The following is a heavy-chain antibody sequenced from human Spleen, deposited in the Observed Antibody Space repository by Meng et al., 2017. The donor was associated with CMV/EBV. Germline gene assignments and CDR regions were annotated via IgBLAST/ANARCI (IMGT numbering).Heavy chain of an antibody. J-gene: IGHJ5*01. D-gene: IGHD2-2*01. Sequence: GYISGGDYYWSWVRQPPGKGLEWIGYIYYNGNTFYNPSLKSRVNMSIDTSKNQFSLRLSSVTAADTAMYYCARGLVISAASYNWFDSWGRGSLVTVSS. CDR2: IYYNGNT. V-gene: IGHV4-30-4*08. CDR1: GYISGGDYY. CDR3: ARGLVISAASYNWFDS.